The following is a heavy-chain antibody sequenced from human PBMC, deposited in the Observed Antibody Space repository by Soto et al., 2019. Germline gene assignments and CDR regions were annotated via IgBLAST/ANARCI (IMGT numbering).Heavy chain of an antibody. J-gene: IGHJ6*02. Sequence: ASVKVSCKASGYTFTSYGISWLRQAPGQGLEWMGWISAYNGNTNYAQKLQGRVTMTTDTSTSTAYMELRSLRSDDTAVYYCARADIVVVRYYGMDVWGQGTTVTVSS. D-gene: IGHD2-2*01. CDR1: GYTFTSYG. CDR3: ARADIVVVRYYGMDV. CDR2: ISAYNGNT. V-gene: IGHV1-18*01.